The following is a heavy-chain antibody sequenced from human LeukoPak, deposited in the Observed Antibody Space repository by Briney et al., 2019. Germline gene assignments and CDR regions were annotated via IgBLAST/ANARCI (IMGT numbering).Heavy chain of an antibody. CDR2: ISSSSSYI. CDR1: GFTFSSYS. Sequence: GGSLRLSCAASGFTFSSYSMNWVRQAPGKGLEWVSSISSSSSYIYYADSVKGRFTISRDNAKNSLYLQMNSLRAEDTAVYYCARGYYDFWSGYYQVEGSFCYWGQGTLVTVSS. D-gene: IGHD3-3*01. CDR3: ARGYYDFWSGYYQVEGSFCY. V-gene: IGHV3-21*01. J-gene: IGHJ4*02.